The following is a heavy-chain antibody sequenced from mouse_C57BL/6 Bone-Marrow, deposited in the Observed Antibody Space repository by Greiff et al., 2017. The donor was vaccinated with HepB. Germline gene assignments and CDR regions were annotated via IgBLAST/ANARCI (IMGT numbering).Heavy chain of an antibody. D-gene: IGHD2-4*01. J-gene: IGHJ3*01. CDR1: GYTFTDYN. Sequence: EVQLQQSGPELVKPGASVKIPCKASGYTFTDYNMDWVKQSHGKSLEWIGDINPNNGGTIYNQKFKGKATLTVDQSSSTAYMELRSLTSEDTAVYYCARRGYDYEFAYWGQGTLVTVSA. CDR3: ARRGYDYEFAY. V-gene: IGHV1-18*01. CDR2: INPNNGGT.